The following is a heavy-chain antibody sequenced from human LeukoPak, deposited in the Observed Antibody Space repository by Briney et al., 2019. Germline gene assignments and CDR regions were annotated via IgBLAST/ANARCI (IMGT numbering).Heavy chain of an antibody. CDR2: ISISGDTK. CDR1: GFTFSSYE. J-gene: IGHJ4*02. Sequence: GGSLRLSCAASGFTFSSYEMNWVRQAPGKGLEWVSYISISGDTKNYADSVKGRFTISRDNAKNSLYLQMNSLRAEDTAVYYCAYDSSGYYYTPGDYWGQGTLVTVSS. D-gene: IGHD3-22*01. CDR3: AYDSSGYYYTPGDY. V-gene: IGHV3-48*03.